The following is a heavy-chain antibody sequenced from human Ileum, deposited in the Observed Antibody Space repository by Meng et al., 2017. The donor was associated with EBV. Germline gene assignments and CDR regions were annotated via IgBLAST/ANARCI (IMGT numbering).Heavy chain of an antibody. CDR2: TYRRSRWYY. V-gene: IGHV6-1*01. Sequence: QFKLQESGPGLVQPSQGLPLSCVISGDSVSSDKTAWNWIRQSPSRGLEWLGRTYRRSRWYYDYALSVKSRINISPDTSKNQVSLQLNSVTDEDTGIYYCATSRIAKFDRWGQGTLVTVSS. CDR1: GDSVSSDKTA. CDR3: ATSRIAKFDR. J-gene: IGHJ5*02.